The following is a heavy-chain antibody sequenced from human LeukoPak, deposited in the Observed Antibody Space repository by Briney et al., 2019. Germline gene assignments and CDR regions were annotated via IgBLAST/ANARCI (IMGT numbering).Heavy chain of an antibody. Sequence: SETLSLTCTVSSGSINGYYWSWIRQPPGKGLEWVGYISYSGSTNYNPSLKSRVTISVDTSKNQFSLKLSSVTAADTAIYYCARDEGIAAQFDYWGQGALVTVSS. CDR1: SGSINGYY. CDR2: ISYSGST. J-gene: IGHJ4*02. D-gene: IGHD6-6*01. CDR3: ARDEGIAAQFDY. V-gene: IGHV4-59*01.